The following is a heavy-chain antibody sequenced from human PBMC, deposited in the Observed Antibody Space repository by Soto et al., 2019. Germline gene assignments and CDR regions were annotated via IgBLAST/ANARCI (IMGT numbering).Heavy chain of an antibody. J-gene: IGHJ6*02. CDR3: AKCLYNYYYSYGIDV. CDR1: GFTFDDYA. D-gene: IGHD4-4*01. V-gene: IGHV3-9*01. Sequence: PGVSLRLSCAASGFTFDDYAMHWVRQAPGKGLEWVSGISWNSGSLGYADSVKGRFTISRDNAKNSLYLHMNSLRAEDTALYYCAKCLYNYYYSYGIDVWGQGTTVTVS. CDR2: ISWNSGSL.